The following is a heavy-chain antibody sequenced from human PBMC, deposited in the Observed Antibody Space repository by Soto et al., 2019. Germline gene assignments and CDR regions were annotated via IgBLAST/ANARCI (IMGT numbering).Heavy chain of an antibody. J-gene: IGHJ4*02. Sequence: EVQLVESGGGLVQPGRSLRLSCAAPGFTFDDYAMHWVRQAPGKGLEWVSGISWNSGSIGYADSVKGRFTISRDNAKNSLYLQMNSLRAEDTALYYCAKDRYSSSTYYFDYWGQGTLVTVSS. D-gene: IGHD6-6*01. V-gene: IGHV3-9*01. CDR1: GFTFDDYA. CDR3: AKDRYSSSTYYFDY. CDR2: ISWNSGSI.